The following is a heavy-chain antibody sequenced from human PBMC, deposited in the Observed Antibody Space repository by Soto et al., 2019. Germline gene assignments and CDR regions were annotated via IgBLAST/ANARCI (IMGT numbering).Heavy chain of an antibody. J-gene: IGHJ4*02. Sequence: EVQLLESGGGLVQPGGSLRLSCAASGFTFSSYAMSWVRQAPGKGLEWVSAISGSGGSTYYADPVKGRFTISRDNCRNSLCLRMSSLRAEDTAVYYCAIGCYGGITMLVVVRILEYWGEETLDTVS. CDR3: AIGCYGGITMLVVVRILEY. CDR1: GFTFSSYA. CDR2: ISGSGGST. V-gene: IGHV3-23*01. D-gene: IGHD3-22*01.